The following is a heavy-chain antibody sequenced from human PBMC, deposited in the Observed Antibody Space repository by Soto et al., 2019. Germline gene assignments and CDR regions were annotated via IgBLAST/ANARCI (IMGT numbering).Heavy chain of an antibody. V-gene: IGHV3-15*01. CDR1: GFTFKNAW. CDR3: ATLGEWSASVDF. Sequence: GGSLRLSCTASGFTFKNAWMSWVRQAPGKGLEWVGRIKSKGDGGTTDYAAPVKGRFTISRDDSTNTVYLQMNSLKTADTAIYYSATLGEWSASVDFWGQGTLVTVSS. CDR2: IKSKGDGGTT. D-gene: IGHD3-16*01. J-gene: IGHJ4*02.